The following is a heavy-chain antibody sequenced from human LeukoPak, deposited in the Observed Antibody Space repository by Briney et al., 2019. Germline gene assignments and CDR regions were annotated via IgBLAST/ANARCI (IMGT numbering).Heavy chain of an antibody. CDR3: ARDPVPATARHFDY. CDR1: GFTFSSYA. CDR2: TSSDGNIK. Sequence: GGSLRLSCAASGFTFSSYAMHWVRQAPGKGLEWVAVTSSDGNIKYYADSVKGRFTISRDNSKNTLYLQMNSLRGEDTGVYYCARDPVPATARHFDYWGEGALVTVSS. D-gene: IGHD1-1*01. V-gene: IGHV3-30-3*01. J-gene: IGHJ4*02.